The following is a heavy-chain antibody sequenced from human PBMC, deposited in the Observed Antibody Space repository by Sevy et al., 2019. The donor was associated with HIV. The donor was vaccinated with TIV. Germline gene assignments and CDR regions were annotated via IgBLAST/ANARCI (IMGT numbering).Heavy chain of an antibody. CDR2: VYYSGST. Sequence: SETLSLTCTVSGGSISSYYWSWIRRPPGKGLEWIGYVYYSGSTNYNPSLKSRVTISVDTSKNQYSLKLSSVTAADTAVYYCARVGVAGTDYYYYMDVWGKGTTVTVSS. D-gene: IGHD6-19*01. J-gene: IGHJ6*03. V-gene: IGHV4-59*01. CDR3: ARVGVAGTDYYYYMDV. CDR1: GGSISSYY.